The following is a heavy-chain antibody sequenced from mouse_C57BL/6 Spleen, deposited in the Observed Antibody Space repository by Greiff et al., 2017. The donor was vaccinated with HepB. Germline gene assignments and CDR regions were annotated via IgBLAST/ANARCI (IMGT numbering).Heavy chain of an antibody. CDR2: ISDGGSYT. D-gene: IGHD1-1*01. CDR3: ARAPGSSYAMDY. V-gene: IGHV5-4*03. CDR1: GFTFSSYA. J-gene: IGHJ4*01. Sequence: EVKLVESGGGLVKPGGSLKLSCAASGFTFSSYAMSWVRQTPEKRLEWVATISDGGSYTYYPDNVKGRSTISRDNAKNNLYLQMSHLKSEDTALYYCARAPGSSYAMDYWGQGTSVTVSS.